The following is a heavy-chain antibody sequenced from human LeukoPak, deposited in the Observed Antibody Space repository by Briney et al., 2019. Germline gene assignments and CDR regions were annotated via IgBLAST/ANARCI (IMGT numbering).Heavy chain of an antibody. V-gene: IGHV4-59*01. D-gene: IGHD1-14*01. CDR3: ARYKPSMRNWYFKL. J-gene: IGHJ2*01. CDR2: IYYSGST. CDR1: GGSMSSYY. Sequence: KPSETLSLTCTVSGGSMSSYYWSWIRQPPGKGLEWIGYIYYSGSTNYNPSLKSRVTISVDTSKNQCSLKLSSVTAADTPVYYCARYKPSMRNWYFKLWAVAPWSLSPQ.